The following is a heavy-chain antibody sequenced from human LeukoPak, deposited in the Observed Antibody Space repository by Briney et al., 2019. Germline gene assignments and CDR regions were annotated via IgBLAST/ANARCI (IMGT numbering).Heavy chain of an antibody. CDR3: ARVPPH. V-gene: IGHV4-61*02. CDR2: IYTSGST. Sequence: SQTLSLTCTVSGGSISSGSYYWSWIRQPAGKGLEWIGRIYTSGSTNYNPSLKSRVTISVDKSKNQFSLKLSSVTAADTAVYYCARVPPHWGQGTLVTVSS. CDR1: GGSISSGSYY. J-gene: IGHJ1*01.